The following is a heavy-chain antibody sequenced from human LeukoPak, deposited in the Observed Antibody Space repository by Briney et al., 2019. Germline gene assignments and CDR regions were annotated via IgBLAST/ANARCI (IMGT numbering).Heavy chain of an antibody. D-gene: IGHD3-10*01. J-gene: IGHJ4*02. V-gene: IGHV3-48*01. CDR3: TREASEFC. CDR2: IDSMSGSI. Sequence: GGSLRLSCAASGFSFSIYSMNWVRQAPGKGLEWDSYIDSMSGSIYYADSVKGRFTISRDNAKNSLYLQMNSLRAEDTAVYYCTREASEFCWGQGTLVTVSS. CDR1: GFSFSIYS.